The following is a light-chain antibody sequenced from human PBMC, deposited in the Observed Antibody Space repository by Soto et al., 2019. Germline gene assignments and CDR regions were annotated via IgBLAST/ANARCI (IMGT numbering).Light chain of an antibody. Sequence: TQSPATLSGSQGERVTLSCRASQSVSSKLAWYRQRPGQAPRLVIYDTSTRATGVPARFSGSGSGTEFTLTISSLQSEDFGVYYCQQYNDWFSITFGQGTR. CDR1: QSVSSK. J-gene: IGKJ5*01. CDR3: QQYNDWFSIT. CDR2: DTS. V-gene: IGKV3-15*01.